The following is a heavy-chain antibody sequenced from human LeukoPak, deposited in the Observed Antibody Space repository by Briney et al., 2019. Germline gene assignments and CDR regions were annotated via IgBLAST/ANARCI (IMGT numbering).Heavy chain of an antibody. J-gene: IGHJ5*02. CDR1: GGSFSGYY. CDR2: INHSGST. CDR3: ARALGLQITNEEWFDP. V-gene: IGHV4-34*01. Sequence: PSGTLSLTCAVYGGSFSGYYWSWIRQPPGKGLEWIGEINHSGSTNYNPSLKSRVTISVDTSKNQFSLKLSSVTAADTAVYYCARALGLQITNEEWFDPWGQGTLVTVSS. D-gene: IGHD4-11*01.